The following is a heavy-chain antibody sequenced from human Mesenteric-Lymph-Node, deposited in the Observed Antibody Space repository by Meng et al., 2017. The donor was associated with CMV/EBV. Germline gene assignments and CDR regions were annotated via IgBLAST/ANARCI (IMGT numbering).Heavy chain of an antibody. CDR1: GGSVTSGSHY. CDR2: IHHSGST. D-gene: IGHD3-22*01. Sequence: SETLSLTCTVSGGSVTSGSHYWSWIRQAPGKGLEWIGYIHHSGSTNYNASFKSRVTISVDTSKNQFSLKLSSVTTADTAVYYCARDRGYYDSSGTLDYWGQGTLVTVSS. V-gene: IGHV4-61*01. CDR3: ARDRGYYDSSGTLDY. J-gene: IGHJ4*02.